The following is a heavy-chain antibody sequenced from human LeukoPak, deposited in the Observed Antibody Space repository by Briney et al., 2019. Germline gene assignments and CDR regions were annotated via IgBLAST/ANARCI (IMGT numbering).Heavy chain of an antibody. CDR1: GGSINTYY. D-gene: IGHD5-18*01. J-gene: IGHJ4*02. CDR3: AIGIQLSY. V-gene: IGHV4-59*12. CDR2: IYSSGST. Sequence: SETLSLTCAVSGGSINTYYWSWIRQSPGKGLEWIGYIYSSGSTNYNPSLKSRVTISVDTSKNQFSLKLSSVTAADTAVYYCAIGIQLSYWGQGTLVTVSS.